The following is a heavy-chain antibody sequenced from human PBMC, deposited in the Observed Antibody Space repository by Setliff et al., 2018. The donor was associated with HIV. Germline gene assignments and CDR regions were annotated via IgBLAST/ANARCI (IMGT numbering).Heavy chain of an antibody. V-gene: IGHV1-46*01. CDR3: ARDRVRITIFGANDASDI. J-gene: IGHJ3*02. CDR1: GYTFTSYY. Sequence: ASVKVSCKESGYTFTSYYMNWVRQAPGQGLEWMGIINPSGGSSTYAQKFQGRVAMTRDTSTSTVYMELSSLRSEDTAVYYCARDRVRITIFGANDASDIWGQGTMVTVSS. D-gene: IGHD3-3*01. CDR2: INPSGGSS.